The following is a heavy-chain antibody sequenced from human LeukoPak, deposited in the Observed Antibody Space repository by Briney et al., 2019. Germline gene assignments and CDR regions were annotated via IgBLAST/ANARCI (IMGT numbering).Heavy chain of an antibody. CDR1: GGSISSGSYY. J-gene: IGHJ4*02. CDR2: IYTSGST. V-gene: IGHV4-61*02. CDR3: ARAIVIFEVAIGAGGSSWEYYFDY. D-gene: IGHD6-13*01. Sequence: PSETLSLTCTVSGGSISSGSYYWSWIRQPAGKGLEWIGRIYTSGSTNYNPSLKSRVTISVDTSKNQFSLKLSSVTAADTAAHYCARAIVIFEVAIGAGGSSWEYYFDYWGQGTLVTVSS.